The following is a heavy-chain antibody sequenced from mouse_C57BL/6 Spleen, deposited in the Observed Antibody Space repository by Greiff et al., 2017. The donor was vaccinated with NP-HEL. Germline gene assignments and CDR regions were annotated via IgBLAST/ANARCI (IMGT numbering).Heavy chain of an antibody. D-gene: IGHD2-3*01. V-gene: IGHV1-69*01. J-gene: IGHJ3*01. CDR3: ARGIEYDDGPFAY. CDR1: GYTFTSYW. CDR2: IDPSDSYT. Sequence: QVQLKQPGAELVMPVASVKLSCKASGYTFTSYWMHWVKQRPGQGLEWIGEIDPSDSYTNYNQKFKGKSTLTVDKSSSTAYMQLSSLTSEDSAVYYCARGIEYDDGPFAYWGQGTLVTVSA.